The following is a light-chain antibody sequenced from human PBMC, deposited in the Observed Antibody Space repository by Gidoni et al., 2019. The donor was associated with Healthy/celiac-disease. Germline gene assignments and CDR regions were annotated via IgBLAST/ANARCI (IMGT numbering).Light chain of an antibody. J-gene: IGLJ2*01. CDR1: SSDVWSYNL. CDR3: CSYAGSTTWV. Sequence: QSALTQPASVSGSPGQSITISCTGTSSDVWSYNLVSWYQQHPGKAPKLMIYEGSKRPSGVSNRFSGSKSGNTASLTISGLQAEDAADYYCCSYAGSTTWVFGGGTKLTVL. V-gene: IGLV2-23*01. CDR2: EGS.